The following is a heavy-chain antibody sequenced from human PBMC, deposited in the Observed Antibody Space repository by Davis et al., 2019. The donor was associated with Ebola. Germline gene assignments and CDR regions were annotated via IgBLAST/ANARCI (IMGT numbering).Heavy chain of an antibody. Sequence: SVKVSCKASGFTFTSSAVQWVRQARGQRLEWIGWIVVGSGNTNYAQKFQERVTITRDMSTSTAYMELSSLRSEDTAVYYCARSRTVTRGYYFDYWGQGTLVTVSS. CDR3: ARSRTVTRGYYFDY. J-gene: IGHJ4*02. D-gene: IGHD4-17*01. V-gene: IGHV1-58*01. CDR2: IVVGSGNT. CDR1: GFTFTSSA.